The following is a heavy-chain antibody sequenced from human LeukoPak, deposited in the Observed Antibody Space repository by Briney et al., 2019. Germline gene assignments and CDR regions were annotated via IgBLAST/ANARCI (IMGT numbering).Heavy chain of an antibody. D-gene: IGHD4/OR15-4a*01. J-gene: IGHJ5*02. CDR2: VYYSGTT. CDR3: ARRDYAAWFGP. Sequence: SETLSLTCNVSGDSITSGGFYWAWIRQSPRKGLEWIGNVYYSGTTQYNPSLKGRVTISMDMSKNQFSLNLNSVSVTDTAIYYCARRDYAAWFGPWGQGTLVTVSS. V-gene: IGHV4-39*01. CDR1: GDSITSGGFY.